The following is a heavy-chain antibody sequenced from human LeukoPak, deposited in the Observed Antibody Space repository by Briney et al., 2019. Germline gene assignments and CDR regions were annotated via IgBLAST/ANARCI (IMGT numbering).Heavy chain of an antibody. CDR2: IRSKAYGGTT. Sequence: AGGSLSLSCTASGFTFGDYAMSWFRQAPGKGLEWVGFIRSKAYGGTTEYAASVKGRFTISRDDSKSIAYLQMNSLKTEDTAVYYCTRDRGDIVVVPAAIRSVYYYYMDVWGKGTTVTVSS. J-gene: IGHJ6*03. CDR3: TRDRGDIVVVPAAIRSVYYYYMDV. D-gene: IGHD2-2*02. CDR1: GFTFGDYA. V-gene: IGHV3-49*03.